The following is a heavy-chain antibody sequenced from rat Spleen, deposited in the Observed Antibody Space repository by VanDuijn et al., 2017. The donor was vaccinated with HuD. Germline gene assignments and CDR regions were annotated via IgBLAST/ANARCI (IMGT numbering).Heavy chain of an antibody. CDR2: INSAGST. CDR1: GHSISSTYR. V-gene: IGHV3-3*01. Sequence: EVQLQESGPGLVKPSQSLSLTCSVSGHSISSTYRWNWIRKFPGNKLEWMGYINSAGSTNYNPSLKSRISITRDTSKNQFFLQVNSVTTEDTATYYCARGETTGDYWGQGVMVTVSS. CDR3: ARGETTGDY. J-gene: IGHJ2*01. D-gene: IGHD1-10*01.